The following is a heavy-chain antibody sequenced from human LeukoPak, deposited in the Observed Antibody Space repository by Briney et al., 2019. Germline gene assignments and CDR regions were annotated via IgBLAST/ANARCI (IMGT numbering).Heavy chain of an antibody. V-gene: IGHV1-18*01. J-gene: IGHJ4*02. Sequence: AAVKVSCKASGYTFTSYGISWVRPAPGQGRWWMGWISAYNGNTKYAQKLQGRVTMTTDTSTSTAYMELRSLRSDDTAVYYCARSIGPYYDFWSGYYGGYYFDYWGQGTLVTVSS. D-gene: IGHD3-3*01. CDR3: ARSIGPYYDFWSGYYGGYYFDY. CDR1: GYTFTSYG. CDR2: ISAYNGNT.